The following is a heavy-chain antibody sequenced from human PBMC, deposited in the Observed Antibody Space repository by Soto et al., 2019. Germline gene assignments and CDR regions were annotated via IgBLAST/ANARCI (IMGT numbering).Heavy chain of an antibody. J-gene: IGHJ3*02. CDR2: IYYSGST. D-gene: IGHD3-22*01. CDR3: ARDTYYYDSSGYPSDAFDI. CDR1: GGSISSGDYY. Sequence: PSETLSLTCTVSGGSISSGDYYWIWIRQPPGKVLDWIGYIYYSGSTYYNPSLKSRVTISVDTSKNQFSLKLSSVTAADTAVYYCARDTYYYDSSGYPSDAFDIWGQGTMVTVSS. V-gene: IGHV4-30-4*01.